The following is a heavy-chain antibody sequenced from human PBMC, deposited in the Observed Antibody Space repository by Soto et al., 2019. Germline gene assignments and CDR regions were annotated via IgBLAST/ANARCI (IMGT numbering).Heavy chain of an antibody. CDR1: GGTFSSFG. CDR2: IIPVFGRP. J-gene: IGHJ1*01. V-gene: IGHV1-69*13. Sequence: SVKVSCKVSGGTFSSFGISWVRQAPGQGLEWMGGIIPVFGRPNYAQRFRGRLTITADESTNTGYMELIDLTSEDTAAYFCAREGSGYNFWGQGTQVTVSS. CDR3: AREGSGYNF. D-gene: IGHD5-12*01.